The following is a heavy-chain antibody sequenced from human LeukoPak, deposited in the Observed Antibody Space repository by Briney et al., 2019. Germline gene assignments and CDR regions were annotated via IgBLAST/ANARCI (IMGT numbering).Heavy chain of an antibody. CDR3: ARGEGIAAAGRGPYYFDY. J-gene: IGHJ4*02. D-gene: IGHD6-13*01. V-gene: IGHV1-69*05. CDR2: IIPIFGTA. CDR1: GGTFSSYA. Sequence: SVKVSCKASGGTFSSYAISWVRQAPGQGLEWMGGIIPIFGTANYAQKFQGRVTITTDESTSTAYMELSSLRSEDTAVYYCARGEGIAAAGRGPYYFDYWGQGTLVTVSS.